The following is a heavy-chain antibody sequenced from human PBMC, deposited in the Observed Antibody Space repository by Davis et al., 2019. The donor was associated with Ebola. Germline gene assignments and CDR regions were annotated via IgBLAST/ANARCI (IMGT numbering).Heavy chain of an antibody. CDR1: GYTFTSYG. CDR3: ASGGAWSGYYTDYYYGMDV. CDR2: ISAYNGNT. J-gene: IGHJ6*02. V-gene: IGHV1-18*01. Sequence: ASVKVSCKASGYTFTSYGISWVRQAPGQGLEWMGWISAYNGNTNYAQKFQGRVTITADKSTSTAYMELSSLRSEDTAVYYCASGGAWSGYYTDYYYGMDVWGQGTTVTVSS. D-gene: IGHD3-3*01.